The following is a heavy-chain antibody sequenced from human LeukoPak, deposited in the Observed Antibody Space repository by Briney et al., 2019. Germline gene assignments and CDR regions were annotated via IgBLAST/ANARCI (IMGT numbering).Heavy chain of an antibody. Sequence: PGGSLRLSCAASGFTFSSYAMSWVRQAPGKGLEWVSAISGSGGSTYYADSVKGRFTISRDSSKNTLYLQMNSLRAEDTAVYYCAKGDVDIVATIGYDYWGQGTLVTVSS. CDR3: AKGDVDIVATIGYDY. J-gene: IGHJ4*02. D-gene: IGHD5-12*01. CDR2: ISGSGGST. V-gene: IGHV3-23*01. CDR1: GFTFSSYA.